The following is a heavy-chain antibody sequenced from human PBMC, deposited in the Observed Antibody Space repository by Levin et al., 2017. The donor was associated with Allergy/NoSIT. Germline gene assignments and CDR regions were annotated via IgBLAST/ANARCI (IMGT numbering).Heavy chain of an antibody. CDR2: IKQDGSEK. V-gene: IGHV3-7*01. CDR3: AREEYSGYDIDAFDI. J-gene: IGHJ3*02. Sequence: GGSLRLSCAASGFTFSSYWMSWVRQAPGKGLEWVANIKQDGSEKYYVDSVKGRFTISRDNAKNSLYLQMNSLRAEDTAVYYCAREEYSGYDIDAFDIWGQGTMVTVSS. CDR1: GFTFSSYW. D-gene: IGHD5-12*01.